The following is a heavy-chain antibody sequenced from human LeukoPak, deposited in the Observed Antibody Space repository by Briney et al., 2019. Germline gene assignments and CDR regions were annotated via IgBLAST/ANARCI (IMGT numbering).Heavy chain of an antibody. CDR2: INPSGGDT. J-gene: IGHJ5*02. CDR1: VYTFTSYY. V-gene: IGHV1-46*01. CDR3: ARAYTAMVYWFDP. Sequence: ASVKVSCKASVYTFTSYYMHWVRQAPGQGLEWMGIINPSGGDTSYAQKFQGRVTMTRDTSTSTVYMELSSLRSEDTAVYYCARAYTAMVYWFDPWGQGTLVTVSS. D-gene: IGHD5-18*01.